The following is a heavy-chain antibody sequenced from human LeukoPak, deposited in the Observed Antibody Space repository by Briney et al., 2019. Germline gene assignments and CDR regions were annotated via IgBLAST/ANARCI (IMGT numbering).Heavy chain of an antibody. V-gene: IGHV3-30-3*01. J-gene: IGHJ2*01. Sequence: PGGSLRLSCAASGFTFSSYAMHWVRQGPGKGLEWVAVISYDGSNKYYADSVKGRFTISRDNSKNTLYLQMNSLRAEDTAVYYCARGSYGPGWYFDLWGRGTLVTVSS. CDR1: GFTFSSYA. D-gene: IGHD2-15*01. CDR2: ISYDGSNK. CDR3: ARGSYGPGWYFDL.